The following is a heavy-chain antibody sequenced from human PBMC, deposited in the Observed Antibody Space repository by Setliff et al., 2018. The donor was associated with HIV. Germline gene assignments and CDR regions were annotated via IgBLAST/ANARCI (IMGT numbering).Heavy chain of an antibody. Sequence: SETLSLTCSVSGGSISSHYWSWIRQSPGKGLEWIGYIYYSGSTNYNPSLKSRVTISVDTSKNQFSLKLSSVTAADTAVYYCARGYYNFWSGYPPLDYWGQGTLVTVSS. J-gene: IGHJ4*02. CDR2: IYYSGST. D-gene: IGHD3-3*01. CDR3: ARGYYNFWSGYPPLDY. CDR1: GGSISSHY. V-gene: IGHV4-59*11.